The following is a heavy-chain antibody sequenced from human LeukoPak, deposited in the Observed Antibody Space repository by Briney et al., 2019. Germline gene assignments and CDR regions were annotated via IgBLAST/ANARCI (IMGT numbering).Heavy chain of an antibody. CDR3: ARAVMRYYYYMYV. CDR1: GYSISSGYY. J-gene: IGHJ6*03. Sequence: SETLSLTCTVSGYSISSGYYWSWIRQPPGKGLEWIGYIYYSGSTNYNPSLKSRVTISVDTSKNQFSLKLSSVTAADTAVYYCARAVMRYYYYMYVWGKGTTVTVSS. D-gene: IGHD3-16*01. CDR2: IYYSGST. V-gene: IGHV4-61*01.